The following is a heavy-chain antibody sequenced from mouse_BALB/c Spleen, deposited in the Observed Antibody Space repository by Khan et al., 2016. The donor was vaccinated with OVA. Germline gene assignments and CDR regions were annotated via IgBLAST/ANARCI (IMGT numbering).Heavy chain of an antibody. CDR2: IWSDGST. D-gene: IGHD2-10*01. Sequence: QVQLKESGPGLVAPSQSLSITCTISGFSLTNYGVHWVRQPPGKGLEWLVVIWSDGSTTYNSALKSRLTIRKDNSKRQVFLKMNSLQTDDTVMYFCARQPYYHYNIMDYWGQGTSVTVSS. CDR1: GFSLTNYG. V-gene: IGHV2-6-1*01. CDR3: ARQPYYHYNIMDY. J-gene: IGHJ4*01.